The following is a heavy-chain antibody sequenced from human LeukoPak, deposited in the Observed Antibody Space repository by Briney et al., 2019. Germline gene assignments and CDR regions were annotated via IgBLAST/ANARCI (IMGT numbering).Heavy chain of an antibody. CDR2: IYKSGNT. CDR1: GGSISSYY. V-gene: IGHV4-59*01. CDR3: ARGYDSSGYYDYYYGMDV. J-gene: IGHJ6*02. D-gene: IGHD3-22*01. Sequence: PSETLALTCTVPGGSISSYYWSWIRQPPGKGLEWIGHIYKSGNTNYNPSLKSRVTISVDTSKNQFSLKLSSVTAADTAVYYCARGYDSSGYYDYYYGMDVWGQGTTVTVSS.